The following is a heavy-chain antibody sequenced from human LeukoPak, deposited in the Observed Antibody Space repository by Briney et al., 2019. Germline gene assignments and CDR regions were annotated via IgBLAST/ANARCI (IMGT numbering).Heavy chain of an antibody. CDR3: AEGDYYDSSGYYGYFQH. CDR2: ISGSGGST. V-gene: IGHV3-23*01. CDR1: GFTFSSYA. Sequence: GGSLRLSCAVSGFTFSSYAMSWVRQAPGKGLEWVSGISGSGGSTYYADSVKGRFTISRDNSKNTLYLQMNSLIAEDTAVYYCAEGDYYDSSGYYGYFQHWGQGTLVTVSS. D-gene: IGHD3-22*01. J-gene: IGHJ1*01.